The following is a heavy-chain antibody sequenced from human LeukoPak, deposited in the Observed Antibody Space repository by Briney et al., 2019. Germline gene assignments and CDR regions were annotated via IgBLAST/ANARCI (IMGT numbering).Heavy chain of an antibody. J-gene: IGHJ4*02. V-gene: IGHV4-39*02. CDR3: AKRDDSGGNLVDL. D-gene: IGHD3-22*01. CDR2: IYYSGRT. CDR1: GGSIRSGSHY. Sequence: SETLSLTCTVSGGSIRSGSHYWAWVRQPPGKGLEWIGSIYYSGRTYYNPSLENRVTKSIDTSKNHFSLKLSSLRAADTSVYYCAKRDDSGGNLVDLWGQGTLVTVS.